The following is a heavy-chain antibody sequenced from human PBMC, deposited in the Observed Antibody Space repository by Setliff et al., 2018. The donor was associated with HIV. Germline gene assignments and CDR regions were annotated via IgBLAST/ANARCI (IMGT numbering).Heavy chain of an antibody. CDR1: GFTFSSYS. J-gene: IGHJ6*02. V-gene: IGHV3-21*04. Sequence: GGSLRLSCAASGFTFSSYSMNWVRQAPGKGLEWVSSISSSSSYIYYADSVKGRFTISRDNSKNTLFLQMNSLRPEDTAVYYCARDCRVGWVFTYGMDVWGQGTLVTVSS. CDR3: ARDCRVGWVFTYGMDV. CDR2: ISSSSSYI. D-gene: IGHD6-13*01.